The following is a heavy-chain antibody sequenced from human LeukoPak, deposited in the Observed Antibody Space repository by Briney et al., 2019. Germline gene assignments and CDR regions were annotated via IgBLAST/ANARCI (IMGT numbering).Heavy chain of an antibody. CDR2: IIPIFGTA. V-gene: IGHV1-69*06. CDR1: GGTFSSYA. Sequence: GASVKVSCEASGGTFSSYAISWVRQAPGQGREWMGGIIPIFGTANYAQKFQGRVTITADKSTSTAYMELSSLRSEDTAVYYCARMGYSYGYCLDYWGQGTLVTVSS. CDR3: ARMGYSYGYCLDY. J-gene: IGHJ4*02. D-gene: IGHD5-18*01.